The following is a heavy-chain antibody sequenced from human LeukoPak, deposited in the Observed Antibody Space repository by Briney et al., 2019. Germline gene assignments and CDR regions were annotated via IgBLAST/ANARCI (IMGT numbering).Heavy chain of an antibody. CDR1: GFTFSSYS. J-gene: IGHJ5*02. CDR2: ISSSSSYI. V-gene: IGHV3-21*01. D-gene: IGHD6-6*01. CDR3: ARGSCNIASRDNCFDP. Sequence: GGSLRLSCAASGFTFSSYSMNWVRQAPGKGLEWVSSISSSSSYIDYADSVKGRFTISRDNAKKSLYLQMNSLRAEDTAVYYCARGSCNIASRDNCFDPWGQGTLVTVSS.